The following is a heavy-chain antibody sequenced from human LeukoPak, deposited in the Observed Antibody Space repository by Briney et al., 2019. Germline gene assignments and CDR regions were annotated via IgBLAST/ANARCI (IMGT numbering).Heavy chain of an antibody. CDR2: ISSGSNAR. Sequence: PGGSLRLSCAASGFTFSSHSMNWVRQTPGKGLEWVSYISSGSNARYYADSVKGRFTISRDDARNSLYLQMSGLRAEDTAVYYCARMSGSRLPGYWGQGTLVAVSS. D-gene: IGHD3-3*01. V-gene: IGHV3-48*01. J-gene: IGHJ4*02. CDR1: GFTFSSHS. CDR3: ARMSGSRLPGY.